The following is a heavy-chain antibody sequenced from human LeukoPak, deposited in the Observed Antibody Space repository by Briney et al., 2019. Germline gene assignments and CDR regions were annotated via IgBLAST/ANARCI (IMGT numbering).Heavy chain of an antibody. J-gene: IGHJ6*02. CDR2: IYNSGST. D-gene: IGHD2-15*01. V-gene: IGHV4-59*01. Sequence: SETLSLTCTVSGGSISSYYWSWIRQPPGKGLEWIGYIYNSGSTNHNPSLRSRVTISVDTSKNQFSLKLSSVTAADTAVYYCAREVVVYYYYYGMDVWGQGTTVTDSS. CDR3: AREVVVYYYYYGMDV. CDR1: GGSISSYY.